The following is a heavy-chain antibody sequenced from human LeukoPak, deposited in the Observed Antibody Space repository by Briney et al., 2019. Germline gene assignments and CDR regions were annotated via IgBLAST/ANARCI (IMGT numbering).Heavy chain of an antibody. V-gene: IGHV3-15*01. CDR3: TTITMIREHEDY. Sequence: GGSLSPSCAASGFTFSKAWMSWVRQAPGKGLEWVGRIKSKSDGETTDYAAPVKGRFTISRDDSKNTLSLQMNSLKTEDTAVYYCTTITMIREHEDYWGQGTLVTVSS. CDR2: IKSKSDGETT. D-gene: IGHD3-10*01. CDR1: GFTFSKAW. J-gene: IGHJ4*02.